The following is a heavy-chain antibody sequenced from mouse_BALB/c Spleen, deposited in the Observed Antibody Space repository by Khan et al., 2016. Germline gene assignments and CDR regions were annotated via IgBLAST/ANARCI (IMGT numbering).Heavy chain of an antibody. D-gene: IGHD2-14*01. CDR1: GFAFSSYW. Sequence: QVQLQQSGAELVRPGSSVKISCKASGFAFSSYWMNWVKQRPGQGLEWIGQLYPGDGDTNYNGKFKGKATLTADKSSSTAYMQLSSLTSEDSAVYFCARGTPFANWGQGTLDTVSA. J-gene: IGHJ3*01. CDR3: ARGTPFAN. CDR2: LYPGDGDT. V-gene: IGHV1-80*01.